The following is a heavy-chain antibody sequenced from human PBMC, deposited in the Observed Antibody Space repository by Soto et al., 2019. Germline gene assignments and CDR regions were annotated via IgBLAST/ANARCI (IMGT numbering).Heavy chain of an antibody. CDR2: TSYDGSNK. CDR3: AKSPHYGSGSYSAY. Sequence: PGGSLRLSCAASGFNFSSYGMHWVRQAPGKGLEWVAVTSYDGSNKYYADSVKGRFTISRDNSKNTLSLQMNSLRAEDTAVYYCAKSPHYGSGSYSAYWGQGTLVTVSS. CDR1: GFNFSSYG. V-gene: IGHV3-30*18. J-gene: IGHJ4*02. D-gene: IGHD3-10*01.